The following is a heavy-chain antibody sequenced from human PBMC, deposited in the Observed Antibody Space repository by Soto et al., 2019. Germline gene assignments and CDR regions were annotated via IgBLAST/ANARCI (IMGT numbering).Heavy chain of an antibody. CDR3: TTDLGPGGYDWNGY. Sequence: EVHLVESGGGLVKPGGSLRLSCAASGFSFSNVWMNWVRQAPGKGLEWVGRIKSKSAGETTDSAAPVKGRFTISRDDSKSMLYLQTNSLKIEDTAVYYCTTDLGPGGYDWNGYWDQGTLVTVSA. V-gene: IGHV3-15*01. D-gene: IGHD5-12*01. CDR1: GFSFSNVW. J-gene: IGHJ4*02. CDR2: IKSKSAGETT.